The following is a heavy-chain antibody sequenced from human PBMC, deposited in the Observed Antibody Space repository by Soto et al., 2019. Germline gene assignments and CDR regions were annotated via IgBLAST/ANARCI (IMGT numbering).Heavy chain of an antibody. CDR1: GFTFSSYG. D-gene: IGHD3-22*01. CDR2: ISYDGSNK. Sequence: QVQLVESGGGVVQPGRSLRLSCAASGFTFSSYGMHWVRQAPGKGLEGVAVISYDGSNKYYADSVKGRFTISRDNSKNTLYLQMNSLRAEDTAVYYCAKVYYDSPYYYYGMDVWGQGTTVTVSS. CDR3: AKVYYDSPYYYYGMDV. V-gene: IGHV3-30*18. J-gene: IGHJ6*02.